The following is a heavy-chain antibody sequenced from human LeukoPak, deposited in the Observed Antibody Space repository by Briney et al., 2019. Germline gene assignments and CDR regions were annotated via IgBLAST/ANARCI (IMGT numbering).Heavy chain of an antibody. CDR1: GYTFTSYG. J-gene: IGHJ4*02. CDR3: ARAVAVAVPGPDY. V-gene: IGHV1-2*02. CDR2: INPNSGGT. Sequence: GASVKVSCKASGYTFTSYGISWVRQAPGQGLEWMGWINPNSGGTNYAQKFQGRVTMTRDTSISTAYMELSRLRSDDTAVYYCARAVAVAVPGPDYWGQGTLVTVSS. D-gene: IGHD6-19*01.